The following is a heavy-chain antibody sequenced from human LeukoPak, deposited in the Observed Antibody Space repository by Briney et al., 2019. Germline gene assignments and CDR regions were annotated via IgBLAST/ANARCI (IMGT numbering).Heavy chain of an antibody. V-gene: IGHV3-23*01. J-gene: IGHJ6*02. CDR1: GFTFDTHA. CDR3: AKAREGTLYGADTLLYYAMDV. CDR2: ISGNGGST. Sequence: GGSLRLSCATSGFTFDTHAMNWVRQVPGRGLEWVSFISGNGGSTYYANSVKGRFTISRDDSSNTLYLQMNGLRADDTAIYYCAKAREGTLYGADTLLYYAMDVWGQGTTVSVSS. D-gene: IGHD1-1*01.